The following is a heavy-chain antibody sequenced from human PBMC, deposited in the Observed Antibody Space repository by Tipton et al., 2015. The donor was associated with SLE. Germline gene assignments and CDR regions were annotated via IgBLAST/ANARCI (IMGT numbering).Heavy chain of an antibody. D-gene: IGHD1-26*01. Sequence: SLRLSCAASGFTFSSYGMHWVRQAPGKGLEWVAVIWYDGSNKYYADSVKGRFTISRDNSKNTLYLQMNSLRAEDTAVYYCAKGVVGATDDAFDIWGQGTMVTVSS. CDR3: AKGVVGATDDAFDI. CDR1: GFTFSSYG. V-gene: IGHV3-33*06. CDR2: IWYDGSNK. J-gene: IGHJ3*02.